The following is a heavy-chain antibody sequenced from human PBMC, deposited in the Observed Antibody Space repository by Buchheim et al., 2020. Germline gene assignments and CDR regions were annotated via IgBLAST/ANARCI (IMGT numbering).Heavy chain of an antibody. CDR2: IGSSGTDT. CDR3: ASKLRSNPYNS. D-gene: IGHD3-16*01. CDR1: GFSFSTSG. J-gene: IGHJ4*02. Sequence: EVQLVESGGGLVQPGGSLRLSCAASGFSFSTSGMNWVRQAPGKGLEWVSYIGSSGTDTDYADSVRGRFTMSRDNAKNSLYLQMSSLRPEDSAVYYCASKLRSNPYNSWGQGT. V-gene: IGHV3-48*03.